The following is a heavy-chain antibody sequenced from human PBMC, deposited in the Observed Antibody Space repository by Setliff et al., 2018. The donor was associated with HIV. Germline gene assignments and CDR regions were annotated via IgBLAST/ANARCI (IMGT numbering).Heavy chain of an antibody. D-gene: IGHD5-18*01. V-gene: IGHV4-39*01. CDR3: ARHAIVDTAGRGFDY. CDR2: IYYSGST. CDR1: GGSIRSSSFY. J-gene: IGHJ4*02. Sequence: PSETLSLTCTVSGGSIRSSSFYWGWIRQPPGKGLEWIGSIYYSGSTYYNSSPKSRVTISADTSKNQFSLKLSSVTATDTAVYYCARHAIVDTAGRGFDYWGQGTLVTVSS.